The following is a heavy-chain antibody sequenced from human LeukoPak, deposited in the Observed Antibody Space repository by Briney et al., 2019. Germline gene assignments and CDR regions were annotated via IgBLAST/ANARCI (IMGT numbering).Heavy chain of an antibody. CDR3: ARLPMVNLNDY. CDR2: IYHSGST. D-gene: IGHD5-18*01. Sequence: PSQTLSLTCAVSGGSISSGGYSWSWIRQPPGKGLEWIGYIYHSGSTCYNPSLKSRVTISVDRSKNQFSLKLSSVTAEDTAVYYCARLPMVNLNDYWGQGTLVTVSS. V-gene: IGHV4-30-2*01. J-gene: IGHJ4*02. CDR1: GGSISSGGYS.